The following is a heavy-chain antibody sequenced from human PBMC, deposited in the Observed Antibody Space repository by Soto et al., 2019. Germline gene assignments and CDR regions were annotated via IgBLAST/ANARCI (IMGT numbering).Heavy chain of an antibody. Sequence: PSETLSLTCTVSGGSISSYYWSWIRQPPGKGLEWIGYIYYSGSTNYNPSLKSRVTISVDTSKNQFSLKLSSVTAADTAVYYCARDNQGSYYYYGMDVWGQGTTVTVSS. CDR1: GGSISSYY. CDR3: ARDNQGSYYYYGMDV. J-gene: IGHJ6*02. CDR2: IYYSGST. D-gene: IGHD2-15*01. V-gene: IGHV4-59*01.